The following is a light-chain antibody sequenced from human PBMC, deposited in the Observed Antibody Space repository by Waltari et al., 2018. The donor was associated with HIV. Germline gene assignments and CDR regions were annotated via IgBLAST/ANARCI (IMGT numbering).Light chain of an antibody. CDR2: KDT. J-gene: IGLJ3*02. CDR3: QSADSNASLWV. CDR1: ALPTQS. Sequence: SYELTQPPSVSVSPGQTARITCSGDALPTQSAYWYQQRPGQAPVLVIYKDTERPSGIPERFSGSSSGTTATLTIIGVQAQDEADYHCQSADSNASLWVFGGGTKLTVL. V-gene: IGLV3-25*03.